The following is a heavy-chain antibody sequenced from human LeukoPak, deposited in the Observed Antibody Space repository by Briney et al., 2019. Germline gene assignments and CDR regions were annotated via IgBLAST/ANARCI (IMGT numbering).Heavy chain of an antibody. CDR1: GFTFSSYG. CDR2: IWYDGSNK. J-gene: IGHJ5*02. V-gene: IGHV3-33*01. D-gene: IGHD2-2*01. CDR3: ARDPRYCSSTSCYAALNWFDP. Sequence: GGSLRLSCAASGFTFSSYGMHRVRQAPGKGLESLAVIWYDGSNKYSAASVKGRFTISRDNSKNTMYLQMNRLRAADTAVYYCARDPRYCSSTSCYAALNWFDPWGQGTLVTVSS.